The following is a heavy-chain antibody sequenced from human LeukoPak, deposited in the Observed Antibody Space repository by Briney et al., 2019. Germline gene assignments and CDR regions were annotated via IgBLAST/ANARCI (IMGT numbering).Heavy chain of an antibody. CDR1: GFTFTTYA. V-gene: IGHV3-23*01. D-gene: IGHD6-19*01. CDR2: ISGSGSNT. J-gene: IGHJ4*02. Sequence: GGSLRLSRAASGFTFTTYAMSWVRQAPGKGLEWVSSISGSGSNTNYADSVKGRFILSRDNSKSTLSLQMNSLRAEDTAVYYCAKGSVAAMGFDYWGQGTLATVSS. CDR3: AKGSVAAMGFDY.